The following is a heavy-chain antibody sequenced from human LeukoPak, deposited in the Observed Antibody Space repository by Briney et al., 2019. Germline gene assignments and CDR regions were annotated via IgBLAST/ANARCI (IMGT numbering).Heavy chain of an antibody. J-gene: IGHJ4*02. CDR1: GFTLSRYW. D-gene: IGHD1-26*01. CDR3: SRDLRGADDY. V-gene: IGHV3-74*01. Sequence: GGSLRLSCAASGFTLSRYWMHWVRHAPGKGLVWVSHISRDGSYTNYADSVKGRFTISRDNANNTLYLQMNSLRAEDTAVYYCSRDLRGADDYWGQGTLVTVSS. CDR2: ISRDGSYT.